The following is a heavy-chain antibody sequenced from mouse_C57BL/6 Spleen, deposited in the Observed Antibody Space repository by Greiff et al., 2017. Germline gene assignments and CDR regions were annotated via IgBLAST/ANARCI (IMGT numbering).Heavy chain of an antibody. J-gene: IGHJ3*01. CDR3: TTYYYGSRRTWFAY. CDR2: IDPENGDT. V-gene: IGHV14-4*01. D-gene: IGHD1-1*01. CDR1: GFNIKDDY. Sequence: VQLQQSGAELVRPGASVKLSCTASGFNIKDDYMHWVKQRPEQGLEWIGWIDPENGDTEYASKFQGKATITADTSSNTAYLQLSSLTSEDTAVYYCTTYYYGSRRTWFAYWGQGTLGTVSA.